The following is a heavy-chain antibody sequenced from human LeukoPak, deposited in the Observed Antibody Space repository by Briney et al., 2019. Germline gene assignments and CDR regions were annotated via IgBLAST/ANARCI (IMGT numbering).Heavy chain of an antibody. V-gene: IGHV1-2*02. CDR1: GYTFTGYY. CDR2: INPNSGGT. D-gene: IGHD2-2*01. CDR3: VRDRTKYCSSTSCPLDY. J-gene: IGHJ4*02. Sequence: GASVKVSCTASGYTFTGYYMHWARQAPGQGLEWMGWINPNSGGTNYAQKFQGRVTMTRDTSISTAYMELSRLRSDDTAVYYCVRDRTKYCSSTSCPLDYWGQGTLVTVSS.